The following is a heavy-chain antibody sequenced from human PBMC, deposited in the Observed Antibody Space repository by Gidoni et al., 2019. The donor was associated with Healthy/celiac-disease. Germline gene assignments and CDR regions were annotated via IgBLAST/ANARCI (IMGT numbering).Heavy chain of an antibody. J-gene: IGHJ4*02. Sequence: QVQLVESGGGVVQPGRSLRLSCAASGFTFSSYGMHWVRQAPGKGLEWVAVISYDGSNKYYADSVKGRFTISRDNSKNTLYLQMNSLRAEDTAVYYCAKDRQWELLPYYFDYWGQGTLVTVSS. D-gene: IGHD1-26*01. V-gene: IGHV3-30*18. CDR3: AKDRQWELLPYYFDY. CDR2: ISYDGSNK. CDR1: GFTFSSYG.